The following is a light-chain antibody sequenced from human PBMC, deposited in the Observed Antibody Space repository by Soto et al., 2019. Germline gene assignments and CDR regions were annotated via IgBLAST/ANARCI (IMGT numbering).Light chain of an antibody. Sequence: QSALTQPASVSGSPGQSITISCSGSSSDVGGYHYVSWYQQYPGEAPKLVISEVSHRPSGLSNLFSGSKSGNAASLIISGLPAEDEADYYCCSYTSSTTCLFGGGTKVTVL. CDR2: EVS. CDR3: CSYTSSTTCL. CDR1: SSDVGGYHY. V-gene: IGLV2-14*01. J-gene: IGLJ3*02.